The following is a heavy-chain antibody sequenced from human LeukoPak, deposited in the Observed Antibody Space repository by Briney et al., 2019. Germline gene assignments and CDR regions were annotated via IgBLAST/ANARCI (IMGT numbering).Heavy chain of an antibody. V-gene: IGHV3-7*01. J-gene: IGHJ4*02. CDR3: ARTALVSYYDFWSGYYRGDYFDY. CDR2: IKQDGSEK. Sequence: GGSLRLSCAASGFTFSSHWMSWVRQAPGKGLEWVANIKQDGSEKYYVDSVKGRFTISRDNAKNSLYLQMNSLRAEDTAVYYCARTALVSYYDFWSGYYRGDYFDYWGQGTLVTVSS. CDR1: GFTFSSHW. D-gene: IGHD3-3*01.